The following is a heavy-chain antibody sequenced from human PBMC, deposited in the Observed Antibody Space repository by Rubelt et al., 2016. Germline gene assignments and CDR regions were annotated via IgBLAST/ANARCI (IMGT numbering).Heavy chain of an antibody. CDR1: GYSISSGHY. Sequence: QVQLQESGPRLVQPSETLSLTCTVSGYSISSGHYWGWIRQPPGKGLEWIGYILYTGTTDYNPSLKDRVTISVDTSKSQFSLKLNSVTPEDTAVYYCATGTTVTTGLAYWGQGTLVTVSS. CDR2: ILYTGTT. D-gene: IGHD4-17*01. V-gene: IGHV4-38-2*02. CDR3: ATGTTVTTGLAY. J-gene: IGHJ4*02.